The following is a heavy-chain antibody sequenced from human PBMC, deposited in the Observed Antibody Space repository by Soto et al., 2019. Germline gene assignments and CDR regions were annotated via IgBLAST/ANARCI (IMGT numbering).Heavy chain of an antibody. D-gene: IGHD6-19*01. Sequence: SETLSLTCTVSGGSISSSGFYWGWVRQPPGKGLEWVGSIHYSGSTYYTASLKSRVTISVDTSKNQFSLKVSPVTAADTAVYYCARRYSSGWHTLWGQGTLVTVSS. CDR2: IHYSGST. V-gene: IGHV4-39*01. CDR1: GGSISSSGFY. CDR3: ARRYSSGWHTL. J-gene: IGHJ4*02.